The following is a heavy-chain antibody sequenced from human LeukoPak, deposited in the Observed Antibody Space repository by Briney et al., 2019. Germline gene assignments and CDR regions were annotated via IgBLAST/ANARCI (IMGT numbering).Heavy chain of an antibody. Sequence: GGSLRLSCAASGLSFTSFAMHWVRQAPGKGLEWVAVISYDGANEYYAGSVKGRFTISRDNAKNMLYLQMSSLRPEDTAVYYCAKDRGYGSGSYYHIDSWGQGTLVTVSS. J-gene: IGHJ4*02. D-gene: IGHD3-10*01. V-gene: IGHV3-30-3*01. CDR1: GLSFTSFA. CDR2: ISYDGANE. CDR3: AKDRGYGSGSYYHIDS.